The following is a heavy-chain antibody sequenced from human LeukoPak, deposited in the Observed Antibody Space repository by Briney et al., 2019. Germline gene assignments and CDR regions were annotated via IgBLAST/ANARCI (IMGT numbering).Heavy chain of an antibody. Sequence: SVKVSCKASGGTFSSYAISWVRQAPGQGLEWMGGIIPIFGTANYAQKFQGRVTITADESASTAYMELSSLRSEDTAVYYCARPGGPSWNDAFDIWGQGTMVTVSS. CDR1: GGTFSSYA. CDR3: ARPGGPSWNDAFDI. CDR2: IIPIFGTA. V-gene: IGHV1-69*13. D-gene: IGHD2-2*01. J-gene: IGHJ3*02.